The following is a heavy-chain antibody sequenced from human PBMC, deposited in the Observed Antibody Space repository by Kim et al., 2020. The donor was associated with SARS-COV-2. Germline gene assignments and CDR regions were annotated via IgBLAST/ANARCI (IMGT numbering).Heavy chain of an antibody. D-gene: IGHD6-13*01. CDR3: ARHVYIAAAGLLWYFDL. Sequence: SETLSLTCTVSGGSISSSSYYWGWIRQPPGKGLEWIGSIYYSGSTYYNPSLKSRVTISVDTSKNQFSLKLSSVTAADTAVYYCARHVYIAAAGLLWYFDLWGRGTLVTVSS. V-gene: IGHV4-39*01. CDR1: GGSISSSSYY. J-gene: IGHJ2*01. CDR2: IYYSGST.